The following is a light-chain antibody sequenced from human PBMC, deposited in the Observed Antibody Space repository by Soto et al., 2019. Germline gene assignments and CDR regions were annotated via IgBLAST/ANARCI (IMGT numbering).Light chain of an antibody. CDR3: QKHNAAPLT. CDR2: TSS. CDR1: QSISSW. V-gene: IGKV1-27*01. Sequence: DIQMTQSPSILSASVGDGVTITCRASQSISSWLAWYQQKPGKVPKILIYTSSTLQSGVPSRFSGSGAGTDFTLTISNLQPEDVATYYCQKHNAAPLTFGGGTKVDI. J-gene: IGKJ4*01.